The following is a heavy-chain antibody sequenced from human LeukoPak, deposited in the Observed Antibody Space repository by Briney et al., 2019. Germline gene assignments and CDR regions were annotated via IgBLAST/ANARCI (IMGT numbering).Heavy chain of an antibody. Sequence: SQTLSLTCTVSGGSISSGGYYWSWIRQHPGKGLEWIGYIYYSGSTYYNPSLKSRVTISVDTSKNQFSLKLSSVTAADTAVYYCARDRRSDSSGYPSGAFDIWGQGTMVTVSS. V-gene: IGHV4-31*03. J-gene: IGHJ3*02. CDR2: IYYSGST. D-gene: IGHD3-22*01. CDR1: GGSISSGGYY. CDR3: ARDRRSDSSGYPSGAFDI.